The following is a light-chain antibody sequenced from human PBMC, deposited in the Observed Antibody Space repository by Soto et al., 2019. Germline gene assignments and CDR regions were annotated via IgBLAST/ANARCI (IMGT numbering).Light chain of an antibody. CDR1: QSINNY. V-gene: IGKV3-15*01. Sequence: EIVMTQSSATLSVSPGERATLSCRASQSINNYLAWYQQKPGQAPRLLIDGTSTRATGIPARFSGSGSGTEFTLTISSLQSEDFAVYYCQQYGSSPSTFGQGTKVEIK. CDR2: GTS. J-gene: IGKJ1*01. CDR3: QQYGSSPST.